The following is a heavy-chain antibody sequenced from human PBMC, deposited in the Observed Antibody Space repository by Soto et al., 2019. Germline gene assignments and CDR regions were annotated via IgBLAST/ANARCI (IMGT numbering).Heavy chain of an antibody. Sequence: EVQLLESGGGLVQPGVSLRLSCAASGFNLSSYAMSWVRQTPGKGLEWVSVIGGSGGSTYYADSVKGRFTISRDNSKNTMSLQMNSLRADDTAVYYCAKVQASGTAHQNFDYWGQGTLVTVSS. CDR2: IGGSGGST. CDR1: GFNLSSYA. D-gene: IGHD1-1*01. J-gene: IGHJ4*02. V-gene: IGHV3-23*01. CDR3: AKVQASGTAHQNFDY.